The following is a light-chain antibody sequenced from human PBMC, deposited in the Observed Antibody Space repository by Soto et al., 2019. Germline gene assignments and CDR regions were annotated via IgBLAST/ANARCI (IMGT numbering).Light chain of an antibody. CDR2: DVS. CDR1: SSDVGAYNY. Sequence: QSVLTQPASVSGSPGQSIAFSCTGTSSDVGAYNYVSWYQQHPGKAPKLMIYDVSHRPSGASDRFSGSKSGNTASLTISGLQPEDEADYYCTSYTSSSTYVFGTGTKVTVL. V-gene: IGLV2-14*01. CDR3: TSYTSSSTYV. J-gene: IGLJ1*01.